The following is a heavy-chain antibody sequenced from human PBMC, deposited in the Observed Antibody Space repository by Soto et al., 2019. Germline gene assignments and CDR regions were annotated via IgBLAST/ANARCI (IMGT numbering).Heavy chain of an antibody. D-gene: IGHD5-18*01. CDR1: GGSISSSNW. CDR3: ARGPRRGYSYGQQKGFDY. Sequence: QVQLQESGPGLVKPSGTLSLTYAVSGGSISSSNWWSWVRQPPGKGLEWIGEIYHSGSTNYNPSLKSRVTISVDKSKNQFSLKLSSVTAADTAVYYCARGPRRGYSYGQQKGFDYWGQGTLVTVSS. CDR2: IYHSGST. V-gene: IGHV4-4*02. J-gene: IGHJ4*02.